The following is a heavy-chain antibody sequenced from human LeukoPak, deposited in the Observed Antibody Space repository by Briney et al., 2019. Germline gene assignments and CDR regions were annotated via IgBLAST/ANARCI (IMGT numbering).Heavy chain of an antibody. CDR2: INFSGNT. Sequence: PSETLSLICTVSGASIRPYYWTWIQQPPGKGLEWLGHINFSGNTNYSPSLKSRVTISLDTSKNPFSLNLTSVTAAETAMYYCARLRTAMVTPYFDYWGQGTLVTVSS. D-gene: IGHD5-18*01. CDR3: ARLRTAMVTPYFDY. J-gene: IGHJ4*02. V-gene: IGHV4-59*08. CDR1: GASIRPYY.